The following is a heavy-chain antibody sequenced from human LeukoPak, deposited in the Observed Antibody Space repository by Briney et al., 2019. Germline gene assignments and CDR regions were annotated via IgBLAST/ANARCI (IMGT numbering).Heavy chain of an antibody. J-gene: IGHJ3*02. V-gene: IGHV4-59*01. CDR1: GGSISSYY. Sequence: SETLSLTCTVSGGSISSYYWSWIRQPPGKGLEWIGYIYYSGSTNYNPSLKSRVTISVDTSKNQFSLKLSSVTAADTAVYYCARVKKDIVVVPDAFDIWGQGTMVTVSS. D-gene: IGHD2-2*01. CDR2: IYYSGST. CDR3: ARVKKDIVVVPDAFDI.